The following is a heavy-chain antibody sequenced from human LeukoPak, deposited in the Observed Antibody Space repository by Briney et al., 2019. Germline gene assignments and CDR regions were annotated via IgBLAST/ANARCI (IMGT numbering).Heavy chain of an antibody. J-gene: IGHJ4*02. CDR3: ARGGVSGGFDY. CDR2: INNDGSRT. CDR1: GLTLSNSW. V-gene: IGHV3-74*01. D-gene: IGHD3-10*01. Sequence: GGSLRLSCAASGLTLSNSWMFWVRQPPGKGLKYVSEINNDGSRTSYADSVKGRFTISRDGAENTLFLQMNSLRAEDTAVYFCARGGVSGGFDYWGQGTLVTVSS.